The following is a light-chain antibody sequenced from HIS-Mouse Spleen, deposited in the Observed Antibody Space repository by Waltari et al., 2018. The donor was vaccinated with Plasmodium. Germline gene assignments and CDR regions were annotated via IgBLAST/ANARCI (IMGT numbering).Light chain of an antibody. J-gene: IGLJ2*01. Sequence: ALTQPASVSGSPGQSITISCTGTSSDVGSYNLVSWYQQHPGKAPKLMIYEGSKRPSGVSNRFSGSKSGNTASLTISGLQAEDEADYYCCSYAGSSTFVVFGGG. V-gene: IGLV2-23*03. CDR2: EGS. CDR1: SSDVGSYNL. CDR3: CSYAGSSTFVV.